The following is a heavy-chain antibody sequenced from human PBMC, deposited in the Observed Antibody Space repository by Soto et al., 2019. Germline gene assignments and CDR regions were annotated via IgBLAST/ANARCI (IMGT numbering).Heavy chain of an antibody. Sequence: QVQLVESGGGVVQPGRSLRLSCTASGFTLSSHAMHWVRQAPGKGLEWVAITSYDGSNKYHADSVKGRFTISRDKSKNTLSLQLTSLRAEDTAVYSCARQMGYCLRPRCPFDYWGPRTLLTLSS. CDR1: GFTLSSHA. CDR3: ARQMGYCLRPRCPFDY. V-gene: IGHV3-30-3*01. D-gene: IGHD2-15*01. J-gene: IGHJ4*02. CDR2: TSYDGSNK.